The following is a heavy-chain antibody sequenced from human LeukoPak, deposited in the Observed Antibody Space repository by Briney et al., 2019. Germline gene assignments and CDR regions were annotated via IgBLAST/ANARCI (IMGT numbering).Heavy chain of an antibody. D-gene: IGHD6-13*01. CDR3: ARGHSISSSWYFDY. J-gene: IGHJ4*02. Sequence: SETLSLTCAVYGGSISSYYWSWIRQPAGKGLEWIGRIYTSGSTNYNPSLKSRVTMSVDTSKNQFSLKLSSVTAADTAVYYCARGHSISSSWYFDYWGQGTLVTVSS. CDR2: IYTSGST. CDR1: GGSISSYY. V-gene: IGHV4-59*10.